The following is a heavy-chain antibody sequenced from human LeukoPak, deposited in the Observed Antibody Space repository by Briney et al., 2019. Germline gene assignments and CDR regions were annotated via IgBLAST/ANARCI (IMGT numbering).Heavy chain of an antibody. Sequence: GGSLRLSCAASGFTFSNYWVHWVRQASGKGLVWVSRINRDGTITKYADSVKGRFTVSRDNAKNTLNLQMNSLRAEDTAVYYCARDKKSGESSEIDYWGQGTLVTVSS. CDR2: INRDGTIT. D-gene: IGHD3-10*01. J-gene: IGHJ4*02. V-gene: IGHV3-74*03. CDR1: GFTFSNYW. CDR3: ARDKKSGESSEIDY.